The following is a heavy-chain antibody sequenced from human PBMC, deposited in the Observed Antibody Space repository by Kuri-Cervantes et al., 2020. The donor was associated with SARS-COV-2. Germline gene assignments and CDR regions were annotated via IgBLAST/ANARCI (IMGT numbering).Heavy chain of an antibody. V-gene: IGHV1-69*13. CDR3: ARAGGIAARPRGTYYYYYMDV. CDR1: GYRFTSYG. J-gene: IGHJ6*03. CDR2: IIPIFGTA. Sequence: SVKVSCKASGYRFTSYGISWVRQAPGQGLEWMGGIIPIFGTANYAQKFQGRVTITADESTSTAYMQLSSLRSEDTAVYYCARAGGIAARPRGTYYYYYMDVWGKGITVTVSS. D-gene: IGHD6-6*01.